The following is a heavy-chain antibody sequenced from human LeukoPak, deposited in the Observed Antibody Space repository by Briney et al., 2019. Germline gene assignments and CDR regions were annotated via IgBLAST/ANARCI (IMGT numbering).Heavy chain of an antibody. Sequence: ASVKVSCKVSGYTLTELSMHWVRQAPGKGLEWMGGFDPEDGETIYAQKFQGRVTMTEDTSTDTAYMELGSLRSEDTAVYYCATDGPTPYYYGSGSYNYWGQGTLVTVSS. J-gene: IGHJ4*02. CDR1: GYTLTELS. D-gene: IGHD3-10*01. CDR3: ATDGPTPYYYGSGSYNY. CDR2: FDPEDGET. V-gene: IGHV1-24*01.